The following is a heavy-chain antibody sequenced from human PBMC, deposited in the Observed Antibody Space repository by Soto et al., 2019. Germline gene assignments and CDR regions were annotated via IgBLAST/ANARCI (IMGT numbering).Heavy chain of an antibody. CDR2: ISYDGSNK. CDR1: GFTFSSYG. J-gene: IGHJ4*02. V-gene: IGHV3-30*03. CDR3: ARRYSSSLAFDY. D-gene: IGHD6-13*01. Sequence: GGSLRLSCAASGFTFSSYGMHWVRQAPGKGLEWVAVISYDGSNKYYADSVKGRFTISRANSKNTLYLQMNSLRAEDTAVYYGARRYSSSLAFDYWGQGTLVTVSS.